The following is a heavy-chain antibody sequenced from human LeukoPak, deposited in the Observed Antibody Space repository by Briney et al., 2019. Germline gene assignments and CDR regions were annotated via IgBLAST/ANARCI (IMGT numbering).Heavy chain of an antibody. V-gene: IGHV3-48*02. CDR2: ITSSSTTI. J-gene: IGHJ4*02. Sequence: PGGSLRLSCAASGFTFSSYSMNWVRQAPGKGLEWVSYITSSSTTIYYADSVKGRFTISRDNAKNSLYLQMNSLRDEDTAVYYCARHYDNDGYYYAHFDYWGQGTLVTVSS. CDR1: GFTFSSYS. D-gene: IGHD3-22*01. CDR3: ARHYDNDGYYYAHFDY.